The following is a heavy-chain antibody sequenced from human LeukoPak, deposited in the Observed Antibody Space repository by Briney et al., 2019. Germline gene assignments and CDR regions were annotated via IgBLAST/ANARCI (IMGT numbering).Heavy chain of an antibody. V-gene: IGHV3-72*01. Sequence: GGSLRLSCAASGFTFSDQYIDWVRQAPGKGLEWVGRTKSKAKSYATEYAASVRGRFTISRDDSKNLVYLQVNSLKTEDTAVYYCARDGGEGGKSAFDIWGQGTMVTVSS. D-gene: IGHD3-16*01. J-gene: IGHJ3*02. CDR3: ARDGGEGGKSAFDI. CDR1: GFTFSDQY. CDR2: TKSKAKSYAT.